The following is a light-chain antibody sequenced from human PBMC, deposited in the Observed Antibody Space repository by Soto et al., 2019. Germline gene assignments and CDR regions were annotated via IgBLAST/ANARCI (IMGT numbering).Light chain of an antibody. J-gene: IGKJ4*01. Sequence: IQMTQSPSSLSASVGDRVTITCRASQGVRDDVGWYQQKPGKAPKLLIYSASTLQSGVPSRFSGSGSGTDFTFPFSGLQLENFEIYYGLQGRNSPLFFGGGTKVDIK. CDR1: QGVRDD. CDR3: LQGRNSPLF. CDR2: SAS. V-gene: IGKV1-6*01.